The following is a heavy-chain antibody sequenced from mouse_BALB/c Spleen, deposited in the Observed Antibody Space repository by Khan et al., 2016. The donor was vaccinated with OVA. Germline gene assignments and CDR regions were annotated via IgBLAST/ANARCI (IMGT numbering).Heavy chain of an antibody. CDR2: ISDGGSST. Sequence: EVELVESGGGLVKPGGSLKLSCAASGFTFSDYYMYWVRQTPEKRLEWVATISDGGSSTSYPDSMEGRFTISRDNAKNNLYLQMGILKSADTAMYYCARAGYGGFAYWGQGTLVTVSA. CDR3: ARAGYGGFAY. V-gene: IGHV5-4*02. CDR1: GFTFSDYY. J-gene: IGHJ3*01. D-gene: IGHD1-1*02.